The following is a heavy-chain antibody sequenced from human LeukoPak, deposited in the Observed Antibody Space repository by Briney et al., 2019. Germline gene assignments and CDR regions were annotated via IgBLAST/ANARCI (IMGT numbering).Heavy chain of an antibody. CDR3: ARGSRAYYYDSSGYSAREPFPPRPNELHNDAFDI. Sequence: SETLSLTCTVSGGSVSSGSYYWSWIRQPPGKGLEWIGYIYYSGSTYYNPSLKSRVTISVDTSKNQFSLKLSSVTAADTAVYYCARGSRAYYYDSSGYSAREPFPPRPNELHNDAFDIWGQGTMVTVSS. J-gene: IGHJ3*02. CDR1: GGSVSSGSYY. D-gene: IGHD3-22*01. CDR2: IYYSGST. V-gene: IGHV4-31*03.